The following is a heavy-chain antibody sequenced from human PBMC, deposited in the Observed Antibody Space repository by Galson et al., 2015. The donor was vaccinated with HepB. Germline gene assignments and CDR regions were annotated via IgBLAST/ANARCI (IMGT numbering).Heavy chain of an antibody. D-gene: IGHD2-21*01. CDR1: GFTFSDYY. Sequence: SLRLSCAASGFTFSDYYMSWIRQAPGKGLEWVSYISSSSSYTNYADSVKGRFTISRDNAKNSLYLQMNSLRAEDTAVYYCARGLWPSGDGYYYYGMDVWGQGTTVTVSS. J-gene: IGHJ6*02. CDR2: ISSSSSYT. CDR3: ARGLWPSGDGYYYYGMDV. V-gene: IGHV3-11*06.